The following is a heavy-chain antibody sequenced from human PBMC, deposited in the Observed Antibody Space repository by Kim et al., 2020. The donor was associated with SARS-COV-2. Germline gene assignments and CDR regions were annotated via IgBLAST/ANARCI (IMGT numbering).Heavy chain of an antibody. Sequence: SETLSLTCAVSGGSIRSNNWWSWVRQPPGKGLEWIGEIYHSGSTNYNSSLKSRVTISVDKSKNQFTLKLSSVTAADTAVYYCASRPPPYGGGMDVWRQGTTVTVSS. CDR1: GGSIRSNNW. CDR2: IYHSGST. D-gene: IGHD3-16*01. J-gene: IGHJ6*01. CDR3: ASRPPPYGGGMDV. V-gene: IGHV4-4*02.